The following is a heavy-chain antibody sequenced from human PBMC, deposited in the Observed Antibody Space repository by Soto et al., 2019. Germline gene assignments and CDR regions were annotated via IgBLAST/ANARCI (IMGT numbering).Heavy chain of an antibody. D-gene: IGHD2-21*01. J-gene: IGHJ6*02. CDR3: AKDGGGGYQPPNYYYYGLDV. Sequence: PGGSLRLSCGVSGFKFKNHGMHWLRQAPGRGLEWVAVISYDGINKDYADSVEGRLTISRDNSKNTLYLQLDSLRIDDTGIYYCAKDGGGGYQPPNYYYYGLDVWGQGTTVTVSS. CDR1: GFKFKNHG. CDR2: ISYDGINK. V-gene: IGHV3-30*18.